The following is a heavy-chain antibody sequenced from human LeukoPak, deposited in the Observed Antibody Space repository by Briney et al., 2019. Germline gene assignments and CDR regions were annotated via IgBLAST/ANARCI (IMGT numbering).Heavy chain of an antibody. V-gene: IGHV3-30-3*01. J-gene: IGHJ4*02. CDR3: ARDPAVVVVTAIGY. CDR2: ISYDGSNK. Sequence: GGSLRLSCAASGFTFSSYAMHWVRQAPGKGLEWVAVISYDGSNKYYADSVKGRFTISRDNSKNTLYLQMNSLRAEDTAVYYCARDPAVVVVTAIGYWGQGTLVTVSS. CDR1: GFTFSSYA. D-gene: IGHD2-21*02.